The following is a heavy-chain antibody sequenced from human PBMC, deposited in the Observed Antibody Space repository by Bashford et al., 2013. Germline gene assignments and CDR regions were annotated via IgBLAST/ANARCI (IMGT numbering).Heavy chain of an antibody. D-gene: IGHD2-8*02. V-gene: IGHV3-48*03. Sequence: GGSLRLSCAASGFTFSSYEMNWVRQAPGKGLEWVSYISSSGNTIYYADSVKGRFTISRDNAKNSLYLQMNSLRAEDTAVYYCARDLVANAFDIWGQGTMVTVSS. CDR1: GFTFSSYE. CDR3: ARDLVANAFDI. J-gene: IGHJ3*02. CDR2: ISSSGNTI.